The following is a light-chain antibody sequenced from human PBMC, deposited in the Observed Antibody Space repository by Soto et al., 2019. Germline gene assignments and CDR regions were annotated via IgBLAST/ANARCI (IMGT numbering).Light chain of an antibody. Sequence: QPVLTQSPPVSASLGASVKLTCTLSSGHSSYVIAWHQHQPEKGPRYLMKLNSDGSHSKGDGIPDRFSGSSSGAERYLTISSLQSEDEADYYCQTWATGVVFGGGTKLTVL. CDR3: QTWATGVV. V-gene: IGLV4-69*01. J-gene: IGLJ2*01. CDR2: LNSDGSH. CDR1: SGHSSYV.